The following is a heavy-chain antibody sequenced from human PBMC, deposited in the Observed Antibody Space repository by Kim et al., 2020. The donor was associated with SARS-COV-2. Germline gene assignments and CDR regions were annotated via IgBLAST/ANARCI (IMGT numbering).Heavy chain of an antibody. D-gene: IGHD6-13*01. Sequence: SQTLSLTCAISGDSVSSNSAAWNSIRQSPSRGLEWLGRTYYRSKWYNDYAVSVKSRITINPDTSKNQFSLQLNSVTPEDTAVYYCAREGWAAAGSPNYYYYYGMDVWGQGTTVTVSS. J-gene: IGHJ6*02. V-gene: IGHV6-1*01. CDR1: GDSVSSNSAA. CDR2: TYYRSKWYN. CDR3: AREGWAAAGSPNYYYYYGMDV.